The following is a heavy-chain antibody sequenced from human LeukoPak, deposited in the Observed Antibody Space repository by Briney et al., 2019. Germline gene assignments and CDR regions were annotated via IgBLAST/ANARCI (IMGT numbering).Heavy chain of an antibody. V-gene: IGHV4-4*07. J-gene: IGHJ4*02. CDR1: GDSISSYY. CDR2: IYASGST. Sequence: SETLSLTCTVSGDSISSYYWSWIRQPAGKGLEWIGRIYASGSTNYNPSLKSRLTMSLDTSKNQFSLNLRSVTAADTAVYYCARGYRIAARGFYFDYWGLGTLVTVSS. D-gene: IGHD6-25*01. CDR3: ARGYRIAARGFYFDY.